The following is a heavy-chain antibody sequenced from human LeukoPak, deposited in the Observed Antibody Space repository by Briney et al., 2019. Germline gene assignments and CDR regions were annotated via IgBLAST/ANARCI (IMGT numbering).Heavy chain of an antibody. CDR2: IKTDGSST. CDR1: GFTFSSYW. V-gene: IGHV3-74*01. D-gene: IGHD5-24*01. J-gene: IGHJ4*02. CDR3: ARKRDGAYDFDY. Sequence: GGSLRLSCAASGFTFSSYWMHWVRQAPGKGLVWVSRIKTDGSSTSYADSVKGRFTISRDNAKNTLYLQMNSLRAEDTAVYYCARKRDGAYDFDYWGQGTLLTVSS.